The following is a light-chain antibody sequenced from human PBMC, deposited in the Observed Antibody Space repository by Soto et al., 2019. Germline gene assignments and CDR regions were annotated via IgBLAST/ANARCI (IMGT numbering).Light chain of an antibody. J-gene: IGKJ4*01. Sequence: DIQMTQSPSSLSASVGDRVTITCRASQSISDRVAWYQQKPGQAPKLLIYSASSLYPGVPSGFSGSGSGTDFTLTINNLQPEDFAIYYCQQAYSFPRTFGGGTKVEIK. CDR1: QSISDR. CDR3: QQAYSFPRT. CDR2: SAS. V-gene: IGKV1-12*01.